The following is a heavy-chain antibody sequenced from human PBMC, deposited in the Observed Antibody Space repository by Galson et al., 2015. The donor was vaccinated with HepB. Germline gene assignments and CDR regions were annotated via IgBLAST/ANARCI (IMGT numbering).Heavy chain of an antibody. CDR1: GISVSSSY. Sequence: SLRLSCAAAGISVSSSYMTWVRQAPGKGLEWVSVIYKSGSTYYGDSAKGRFTISRDNSKNTLYLQMNSLRVEDTAVYYCARDLYGPGSYWSGSKHYGMDVWGHGTTVTVSS. V-gene: IGHV3-66*01. CDR3: ARDLYGPGSYWSGSKHYGMDV. J-gene: IGHJ6*02. D-gene: IGHD3-10*01. CDR2: IYKSGST.